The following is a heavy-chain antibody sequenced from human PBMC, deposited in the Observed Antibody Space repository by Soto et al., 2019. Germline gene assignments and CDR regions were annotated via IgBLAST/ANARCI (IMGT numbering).Heavy chain of an antibody. V-gene: IGHV3-30-3*01. CDR3: ARGGIAVAHYGMDV. CDR1: GFTFSSYA. D-gene: IGHD6-19*01. Sequence: QVQLVESGGGVVQPGRSLRLFCAASGFTFSSYAMHWVRQAPGKGLEWVAVISYDGSNKYYADSVKGRFTISRDNSKNTLYLQMNSLRAEDTAVYYCARGGIAVAHYGMDVWGQGTTVTVSS. J-gene: IGHJ6*02. CDR2: ISYDGSNK.